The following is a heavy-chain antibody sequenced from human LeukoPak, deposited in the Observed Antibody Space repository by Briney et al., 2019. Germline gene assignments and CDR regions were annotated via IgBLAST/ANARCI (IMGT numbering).Heavy chain of an antibody. Sequence: ASVKVSCKASGYTFTSYAMNWVRQAPGQGVEWMGWINTNTGNPTYAQGFTGRFVFSLDTSVSTAYLQISSLKAEDTAVHYCAREGRFPAFDIWGQGTMVTVSS. CDR2: INTNTGNP. J-gene: IGHJ3*02. V-gene: IGHV7-4-1*02. D-gene: IGHD2-21*01. CDR3: AREGRFPAFDI. CDR1: GYTFTSYA.